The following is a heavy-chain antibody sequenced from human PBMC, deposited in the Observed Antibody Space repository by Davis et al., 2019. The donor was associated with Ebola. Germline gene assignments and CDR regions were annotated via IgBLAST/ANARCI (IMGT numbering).Heavy chain of an antibody. V-gene: IGHV1-8*02. CDR2: MNPNSGNT. J-gene: IGHJ6*02. Sequence: ASVKVSCKASGYTFTSYDINWVRQATGQGLEWMGWMNPNSGNTGYAQKFQGRVTMTRNTSISTAYMELSSLRSEDTAVYYCARVFRSAAAIYYYYGMDVWGQGTTVTVSS. CDR1: GYTFTSYD. D-gene: IGHD2-2*02. CDR3: ARVFRSAAAIYYYYGMDV.